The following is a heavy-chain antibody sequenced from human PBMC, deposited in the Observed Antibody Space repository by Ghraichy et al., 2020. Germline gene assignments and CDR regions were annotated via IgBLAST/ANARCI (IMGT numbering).Heavy chain of an antibody. V-gene: IGHV3-30*03. CDR3: ASSPKYSSGPTGFDY. D-gene: IGHD6-19*01. CDR2: ISYDGSNK. CDR1: GFTFSSYG. J-gene: IGHJ4*02. Sequence: LSLTCAASGFTFSSYGMHWVRQAPGKGLEWVAVISYDGSNKYYADSVKGRFTISRDNSKNTLYLQMNSLRAEDTAVYYCASSPKYSSGPTGFDYWGQGTLVTVSS.